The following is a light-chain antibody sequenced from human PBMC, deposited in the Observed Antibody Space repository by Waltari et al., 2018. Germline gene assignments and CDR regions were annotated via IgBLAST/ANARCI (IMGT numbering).Light chain of an antibody. V-gene: IGKV4-1*01. CDR3: QQYYSVPLT. Sequence: DIVMTQSPDSLAVSLGERATINCKSIQTISYSSNNKNYLAWYQKKPGQPPRLLISWASSRESGVPDRFRGSGSGTDFTLTISRLQVEDVAIYYCQQYYSVPLTFGQGTKVGIK. CDR1: QTISYSSNNKNY. CDR2: WAS. J-gene: IGKJ1*01.